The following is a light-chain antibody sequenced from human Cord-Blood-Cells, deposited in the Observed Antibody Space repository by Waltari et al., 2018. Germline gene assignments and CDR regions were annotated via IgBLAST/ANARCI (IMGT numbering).Light chain of an antibody. CDR3: SAYAGSSNFV. J-gene: IGLJ1*01. Sequence: QSALTQPPSASGSPGQSVTISCTGTSSDVGGYNYVSWYQRHPGKAPKRMIYEVSTRPSGGPRRVSGSKSGNTASLTVSGLQGEDEADYYGSAYAGSSNFVFGTGTKVTVL. CDR2: EVS. V-gene: IGLV2-8*01. CDR1: SSDVGGYNY.